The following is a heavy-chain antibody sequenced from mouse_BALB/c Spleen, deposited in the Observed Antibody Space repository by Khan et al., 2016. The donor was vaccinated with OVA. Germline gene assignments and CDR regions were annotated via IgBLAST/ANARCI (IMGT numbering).Heavy chain of an antibody. D-gene: IGHD3-1*01. Sequence: EVQLQESGPGLVKPTQSLSLTCSVTGYSITSGYFWNWIRQFPGNKLEWMGYIRYDGDSNYNPSLKNRISITRDPSKNQFFLKLKSVTPEDTATYYCARGGSSGPAWFAYGGQGTLVTVSA. J-gene: IGHJ3*01. CDR1: GYSITSGYF. CDR3: ARGGSSGPAWFAY. CDR2: IRYDGDS. V-gene: IGHV3-6*01.